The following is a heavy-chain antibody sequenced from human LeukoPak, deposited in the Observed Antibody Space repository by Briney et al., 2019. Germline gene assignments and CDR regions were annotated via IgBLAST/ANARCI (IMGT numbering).Heavy chain of an antibody. Sequence: GSLRLSCAASEFIFSSYTMHWVRQVPGKGLEWVAFIRYDGSNKYYADSVKGRFTISRDNSKNTLYLQMNSLRAEDTAVYYCAKGPLFAFDIWGQGTMVTVSS. J-gene: IGHJ3*02. D-gene: IGHD2-21*01. CDR2: IRYDGSNK. CDR3: AKGPLFAFDI. CDR1: EFIFSSYT. V-gene: IGHV3-30*02.